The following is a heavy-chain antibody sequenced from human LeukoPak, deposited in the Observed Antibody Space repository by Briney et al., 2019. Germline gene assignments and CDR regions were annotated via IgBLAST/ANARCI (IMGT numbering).Heavy chain of an antibody. CDR3: ARDITAAASS. CDR1: GFTFSSYS. D-gene: IGHD6-13*01. CDR2: ISSSSSYI. V-gene: IGHV3-21*01. J-gene: IGHJ5*02. Sequence: GGSLRLSCTASGFTFSSYSMNWVRQAPGKGLEWVSSISSSSSYIYYADSVKGRFTISRDNAKNSLYLQMNSLRAEDTAVYYCARDITAAASSWGQGTLVTVSS.